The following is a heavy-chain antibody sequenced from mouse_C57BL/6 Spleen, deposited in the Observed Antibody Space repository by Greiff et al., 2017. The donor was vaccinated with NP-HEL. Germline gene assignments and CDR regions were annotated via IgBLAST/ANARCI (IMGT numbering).Heavy chain of an antibody. Sequence: EVQLQESGGGLVKPGGSLKLSCAASGFTFSDYGMHWVRQAPEKGLEWVAYISSGSSTIYYADTVKGRFTISRDNAKNTLFLQMTSLRSEDTAMYYCARGCPDYFDYWGQGTTLTVSS. V-gene: IGHV5-17*01. CDR3: ARGCPDYFDY. J-gene: IGHJ2*01. CDR2: ISSGSSTI. CDR1: GFTFSDYG.